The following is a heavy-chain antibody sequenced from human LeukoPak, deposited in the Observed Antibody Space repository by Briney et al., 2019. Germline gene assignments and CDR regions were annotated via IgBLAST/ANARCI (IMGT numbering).Heavy chain of an antibody. D-gene: IGHD3-16*01. CDR1: GFTVRSNF. V-gene: IGHV3-53*01. J-gene: IGHJ3*02. Sequence: GGSLRLSCAASGFTVRSNFMTWVRQAPGKGLECLSVIYSSGSTYYADSVKGRFIISRDNSKNTLFLQMNSLRAEDTAVYYCASGGGYAFDIWGQGTMVTASS. CDR3: ASGGGYAFDI. CDR2: IYSSGST.